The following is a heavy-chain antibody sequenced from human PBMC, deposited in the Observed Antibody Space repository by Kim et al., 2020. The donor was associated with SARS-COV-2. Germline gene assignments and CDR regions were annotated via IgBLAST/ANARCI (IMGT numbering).Heavy chain of an antibody. J-gene: IGHJ5*02. D-gene: IGHD3-22*01. CDR3: ARDGTREDSSGYYSVWFDP. Sequence: SETLSLTCAVYGGSFSGYYWSWIRQPPGKGLEWIGEINHSGSTNYNPSLKSRVTISVDTSKNQFSLKLSSVTAADTAVYYCARDGTREDSSGYYSVWFDPWGQGTLVTVSS. CDR1: GGSFSGYY. CDR2: INHSGST. V-gene: IGHV4-34*01.